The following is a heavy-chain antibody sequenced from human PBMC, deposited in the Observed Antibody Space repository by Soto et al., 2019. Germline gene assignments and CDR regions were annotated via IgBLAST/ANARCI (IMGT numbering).Heavy chain of an antibody. V-gene: IGHV3-11*01. D-gene: IGHD3-22*01. CDR3: ARDLGYYDSSGYFDY. CDR1: GFAFSDYY. J-gene: IGHJ4*02. CDR2: IDSSGSII. Sequence: GGSLRLSCSASGFAFSDYYMSWIRQAPGKGLEWISYIDSSGSIIYYADSVKGRFTISRDNAKNSLYLQMNSLRAEDTAVYYCARDLGYYDSSGYFDYWGQGTLVTVSS.